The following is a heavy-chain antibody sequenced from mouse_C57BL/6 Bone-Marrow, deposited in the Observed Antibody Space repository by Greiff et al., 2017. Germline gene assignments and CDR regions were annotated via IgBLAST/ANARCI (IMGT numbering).Heavy chain of an antibody. CDR2: IDPSDSAT. CDR3: ALTTGVSPADY. J-gene: IGHJ2*01. D-gene: IGHD1-1*01. CDR1: GYPFTSYW. V-gene: IGHV1-52*01. Sequence: QVQLQQPGAELVRPGSSVKLSCKASGYPFTSYWMHWVKQRPIQGLEWIGNIDPSDSATHSNQKFKAKATLTVDKSSSTAYMQVSSLTSEVSAVYYCALTTGVSPADYWGQGTTLTVSS.